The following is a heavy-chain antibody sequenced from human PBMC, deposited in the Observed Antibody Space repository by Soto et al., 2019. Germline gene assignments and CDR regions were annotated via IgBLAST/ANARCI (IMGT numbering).Heavy chain of an antibody. J-gene: IGHJ4*02. CDR1: GGSISSGDYY. D-gene: IGHD5-12*01. Sequence: SETLSLTCTVSGGSISSGDYYWSWIRQPPGKGLEWIGYIYYSGSTYYNPSLKSRVTISVDTSKNQFSLKLSSVTAADTAVYYCARGPAGLGYDGYYFDYWGQGTLGTVSS. CDR3: ARGPAGLGYDGYYFDY. CDR2: IYYSGST. V-gene: IGHV4-30-4*01.